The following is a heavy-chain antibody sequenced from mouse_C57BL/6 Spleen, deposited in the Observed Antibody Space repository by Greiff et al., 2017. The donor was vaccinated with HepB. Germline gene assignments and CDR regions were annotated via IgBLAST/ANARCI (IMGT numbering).Heavy chain of an antibody. CDR1: GYTFTSYW. Sequence: VQLQQPGAELVKPGASVKLSCKASGYTFTSYWMHWVKQRPGRGLEWIGMIHPNSGSTNYNEKFKSKATLTVDKSSSTAYMQLSSLTSEDSAVYYCARSNYYGSSHWYFDVWGTGTTVTVSS. V-gene: IGHV1-64*01. J-gene: IGHJ1*03. CDR2: IHPNSGST. D-gene: IGHD1-1*01. CDR3: ARSNYYGSSHWYFDV.